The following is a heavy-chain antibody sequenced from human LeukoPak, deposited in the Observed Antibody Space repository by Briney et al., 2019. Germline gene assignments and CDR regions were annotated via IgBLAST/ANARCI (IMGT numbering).Heavy chain of an antibody. J-gene: IGHJ3*02. CDR1: GYTFTSYY. D-gene: IGHD2-2*01. CDR2: INPSGGST. V-gene: IGHV1-46*01. CDR3: AREGRAKVVPAAMYAFDI. Sequence: ASVKVSCKASGYTFTSYYMHWVRQAPGQGLEWMGIINPSGGSTSYAQKFQGRVTMTRDTSTSTVYMELSSLRSEDTAVYYCAREGRAKVVPAAMYAFDIWGQGTMVTVSS.